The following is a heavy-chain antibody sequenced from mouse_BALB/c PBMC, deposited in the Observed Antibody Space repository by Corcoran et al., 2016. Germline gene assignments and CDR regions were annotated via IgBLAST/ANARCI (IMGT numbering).Heavy chain of an antibody. Sequence: QVTLRESGPGILQPSQTLSLTCSFSGFSLSTSGMGVSWIRQPSGKGLEWLAHIYWDDDKRYTPSLKSRLTISKDTSSNQVFLKITSVDTADTATYYRARSSGYVAWFAYWCQGTLVTVSA. CDR1: GFSLSTSGMG. V-gene: IGHV8-12*01. D-gene: IGHD3-1*01. CDR3: ARSSGYVAWFAY. J-gene: IGHJ3*01. CDR2: IYWDDDK.